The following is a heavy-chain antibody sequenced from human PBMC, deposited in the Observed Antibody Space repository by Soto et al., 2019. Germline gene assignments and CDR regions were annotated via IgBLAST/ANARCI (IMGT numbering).Heavy chain of an antibody. D-gene: IGHD3-10*01. V-gene: IGHV4-31*03. J-gene: IGHJ4*02. CDR2: IYYSGST. CDR1: GGSISSGGYY. Sequence: QVQLQESGPGLVKPSQTLSLTCTVSGGSISSGGYYWSWIRQHPGKGLEWIGYIYYSGSTYYNPSLKSRVTISVDTSKNQFSLKLSSVTAADTAVYYCARSGESGGQPELPDYWGQGTLVTVSS. CDR3: ARSGESGGQPELPDY.